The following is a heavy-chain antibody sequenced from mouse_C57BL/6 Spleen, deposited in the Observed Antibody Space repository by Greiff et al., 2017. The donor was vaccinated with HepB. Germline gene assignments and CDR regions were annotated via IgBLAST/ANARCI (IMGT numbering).Heavy chain of an antibody. J-gene: IGHJ2*01. V-gene: IGHV1-61*01. CDR2: IYPSDSET. CDR1: GYTFTSYW. CDR3: ATSPYSSFDY. Sequence: QVQLQQPGAELVRPGSSVKLSCKASGYTFTSYWMDWVKQRPGQGLEWIGNIYPSDSETHYNQKFKDKATLTVDKSSSTAYMQLSSLTSEDSAVYYCATSPYSSFDYWGQGTTLTVSS. D-gene: IGHD2-10*01.